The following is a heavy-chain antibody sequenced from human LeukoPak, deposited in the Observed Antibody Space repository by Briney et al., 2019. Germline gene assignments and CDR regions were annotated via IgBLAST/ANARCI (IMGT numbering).Heavy chain of an antibody. CDR3: ASNPPRTGDFNY. D-gene: IGHD7-27*01. CDR2: MSPNNGNT. V-gene: IGHV1-8*01. Sequence: ASVEVSCKTSGYTFTNYDINWVRQATGQGLEWMGWMSPNNGNTGYAQKFQGRVTMTRDTSINTAYMELSSLRSEDTAVYYCASNPPRTGDFNYWGQGALVTVSS. J-gene: IGHJ4*02. CDR1: GYTFTNYD.